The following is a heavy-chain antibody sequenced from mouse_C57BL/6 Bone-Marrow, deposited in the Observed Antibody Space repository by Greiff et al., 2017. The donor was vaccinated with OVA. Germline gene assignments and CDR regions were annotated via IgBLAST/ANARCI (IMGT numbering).Heavy chain of an antibody. V-gene: IGHV1-75*01. CDR2: IFPGSGST. D-gene: IGHD1-1*01. Sequence: VKLVESGPELVKPGASVKISCKASGYTFTDYYINWVKQRPGQGLEWIGWIFPGSGSTYYNEKFKGKATLTVDKSSSTAYMLLSSLTSEDSAVYFCARGGIYYGSRRYFDVWGTGTTVTVSS. CDR1: GYTFTDYY. CDR3: ARGGIYYGSRRYFDV. J-gene: IGHJ1*03.